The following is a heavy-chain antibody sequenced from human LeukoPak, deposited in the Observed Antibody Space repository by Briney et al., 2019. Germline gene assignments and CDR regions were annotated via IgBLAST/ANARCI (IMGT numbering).Heavy chain of an antibody. D-gene: IGHD2-8*01. Sequence: GGSLRLSCAASGFTLSNYWMHWVRQAPGKGLVWVSRIKTDGVTTNYADSVKGRFTISRDNAKNTLYLQMNSLRAEDTAVYYCAKVKVVGYSTFDYWGQGALVTVSS. CDR2: IKTDGVTT. CDR3: AKVKVVGYSTFDY. V-gene: IGHV3-74*01. CDR1: GFTLSNYW. J-gene: IGHJ4*02.